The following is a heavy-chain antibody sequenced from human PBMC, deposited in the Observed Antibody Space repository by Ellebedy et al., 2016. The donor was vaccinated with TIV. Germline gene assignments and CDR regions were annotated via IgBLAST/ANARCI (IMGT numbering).Heavy chain of an antibody. V-gene: IGHV3-23*01. J-gene: IGHJ4*02. D-gene: IGHD2-15*01. CDR1: GFTFSTYG. CDR3: AKHDYCSVTACPFDY. Sequence: GGSLRLXCAASGFTFSTYGMSWVRQAPGKGLEWVSIISGSGSTTYYADSVRGRFTISRDNSKNMLYLQMNSLRADDTAVYYCAKHDYCSVTACPFDYWGQGTLVPVSS. CDR2: ISGSGSTT.